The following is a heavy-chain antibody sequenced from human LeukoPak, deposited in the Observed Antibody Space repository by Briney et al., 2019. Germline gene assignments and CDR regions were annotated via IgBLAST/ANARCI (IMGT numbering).Heavy chain of an antibody. D-gene: IGHD3-3*01. CDR2: IRSKAYGGTT. V-gene: IGHV3-49*04. Sequence: GGSLRLSCAASGFTFSSTWMNWVRQAPGKGLEWVGFIRSKAYGGTTEYAASVKGRFTISRDDSKSIAYLQMNSLKTEDTAVYYCTRDRDFAPFTDYWGQGTLVTVSS. J-gene: IGHJ4*02. CDR1: GFTFSSTW. CDR3: TRDRDFAPFTDY.